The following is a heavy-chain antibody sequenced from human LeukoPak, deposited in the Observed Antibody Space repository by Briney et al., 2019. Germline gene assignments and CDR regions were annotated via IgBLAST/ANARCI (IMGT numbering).Heavy chain of an antibody. J-gene: IGHJ4*02. CDR2: FDPEDGET. V-gene: IGHV1-24*01. CDR1: GYTLTELS. D-gene: IGHD7-27*01. CDR3: VRTPPNWGADF. Sequence: AASVKVSCKVSGYTLTELSMHWVRQAPGKGLEWMGGFDPEDGETIYAQKFQGRVTMTRDTSTGTAYLELSSLRSEDSAVYYCVRTPPNWGADFWGQGTLVTVSS.